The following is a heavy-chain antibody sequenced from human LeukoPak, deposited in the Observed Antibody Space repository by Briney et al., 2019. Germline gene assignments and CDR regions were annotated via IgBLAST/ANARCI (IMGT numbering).Heavy chain of an antibody. J-gene: IGHJ6*03. D-gene: IGHD6-19*01. CDR2: ISGSGGST. CDR3: AKGQAVAGLYYYYMDV. Sequence: GGSLRLSCAASGFTFSSYGMSWVRQAPGKGLEWASAISGSGGSTYYADSVKGRFTISRDNSKNTLYLQMNSLRAEDTAVYYCAKGQAVAGLYYYYMDVWGKGATVTVSS. V-gene: IGHV3-23*01. CDR1: GFTFSSYG.